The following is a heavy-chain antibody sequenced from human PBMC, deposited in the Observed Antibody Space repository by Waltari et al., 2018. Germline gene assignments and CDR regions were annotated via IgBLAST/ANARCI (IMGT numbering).Heavy chain of an antibody. CDR1: GYSISSGYY. CDR2: IYHSGST. J-gene: IGHJ5*02. D-gene: IGHD6-13*01. CDR3: AGSIAAATLPHWFDP. Sequence: QVQLQESGPGLVKPSETLSLTCAVSGYSISSGYYWGWIRQPPGKGLEWIGSIYHSGSTYYNPSLKSRVTISVDTSKNQFSLKLSSVTAADTAVYYCAGSIAAATLPHWFDPWGQGTLVTVSS. V-gene: IGHV4-38-2*01.